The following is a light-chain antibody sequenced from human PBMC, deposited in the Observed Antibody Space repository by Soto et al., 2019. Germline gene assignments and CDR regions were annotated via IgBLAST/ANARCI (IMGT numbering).Light chain of an antibody. CDR1: QSVPSSQ. J-gene: IGKJ2*01. CDR3: QQYATSPHT. Sequence: EIVLTQSPGTLSLSPGESATLSCRTSQSVPSSQVAWYQVKPGQTPRLLIYGASSRATGIPDRFSGVGSETYFTLTISRPEPEDFAVYYCQQYATSPHTFGQGTKLEI. CDR2: GAS. V-gene: IGKV3-20*01.